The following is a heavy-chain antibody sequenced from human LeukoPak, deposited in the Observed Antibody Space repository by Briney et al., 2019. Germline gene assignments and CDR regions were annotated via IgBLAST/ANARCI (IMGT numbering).Heavy chain of an antibody. CDR2: ISGSGIST. J-gene: IGHJ5*02. D-gene: IGHD4-17*01. CDR1: GFTFSSYA. V-gene: IGHV3-23*01. CDR3: ASAKNGDYVYKWFDP. Sequence: GGSLRLSCAASGFTFSSYAMSWVRQAPGKGLEWVSSISGSGISTYYADSVKGRFTISRDNSKNTLYLQMNSLRAEDAAVYYCASAKNGDYVYKWFDPWGQGTMVSVSS.